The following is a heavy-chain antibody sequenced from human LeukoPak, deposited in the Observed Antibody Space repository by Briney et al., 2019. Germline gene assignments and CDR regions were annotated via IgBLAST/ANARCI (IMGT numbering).Heavy chain of an antibody. CDR2: ISGYNGNT. CDR1: GYTFTNYA. Sequence: ASVKVSCKASGYTFTNYAISWVRQAPGQGLEWMGWISGYNGNTNYAQNLQGRVTMTTDTSTSTAYMELRSLRSDDTAVYYCAKSHAGYSSSWYASGVAFDIWGQGTMVTVSS. CDR3: AKSHAGYSSSWYASGVAFDI. V-gene: IGHV1-18*01. D-gene: IGHD6-13*01. J-gene: IGHJ3*02.